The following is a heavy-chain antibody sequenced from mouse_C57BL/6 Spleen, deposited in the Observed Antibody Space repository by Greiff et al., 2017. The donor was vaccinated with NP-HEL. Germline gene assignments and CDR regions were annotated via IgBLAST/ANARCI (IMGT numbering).Heavy chain of an antibody. Sequence: QVQLQQPGAELVKPGASVKMSCKASGYTFTSYWITWVKQRPGQGLEWIGDIYPGSGSTNYNEKFKSKATLTVDTSSGTAYMQLSSLTSEDSAVYYGARSGRGATVLDYWGQGTSVTVSS. J-gene: IGHJ4*01. CDR3: ARSGRGATVLDY. D-gene: IGHD1-1*01. CDR1: GYTFTSYW. V-gene: IGHV1-55*01. CDR2: IYPGSGST.